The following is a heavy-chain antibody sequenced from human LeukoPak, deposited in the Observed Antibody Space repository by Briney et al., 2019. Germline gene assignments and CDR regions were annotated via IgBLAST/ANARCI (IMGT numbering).Heavy chain of an antibody. CDR2: IYPGDSDT. J-gene: IGHJ4*02. D-gene: IGHD2-15*01. Sequence: GESLKISCKGSGYSFTSYWIGWVRQLPGKGLEWMGIIYPGDSDTRYSPSFQGQVTISADKSISTAYLQWSSLKASDTAMYYCARLLPYCSGGSCYSPHFDYWGQGTLVTVSS. CDR1: GYSFTSYW. CDR3: ARLLPYCSGGSCYSPHFDY. V-gene: IGHV5-51*01.